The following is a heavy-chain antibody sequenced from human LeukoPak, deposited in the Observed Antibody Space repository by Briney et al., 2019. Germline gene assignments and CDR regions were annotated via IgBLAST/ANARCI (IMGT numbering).Heavy chain of an antibody. J-gene: IGHJ3*02. CDR1: VGSISSYY. CDR2: IYYSGST. D-gene: IGHD3-9*01. CDR3: ARPNYDILTGYDAFDI. Sequence: PSETLSLTCTVSVGSISSYYWSWIRQPPGKGLEWIGYIYYSGSTNYNPSLKSRVTISVDTSKNQFSLKLSSVTAADTAVYYCARPNYDILTGYDAFDIWGQGTMVTVSS. V-gene: IGHV4-59*01.